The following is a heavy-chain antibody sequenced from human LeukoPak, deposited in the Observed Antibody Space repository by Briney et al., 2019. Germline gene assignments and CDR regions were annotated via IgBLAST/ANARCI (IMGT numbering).Heavy chain of an antibody. J-gene: IGHJ4*02. CDR2: INPNSGGT. D-gene: IGHD1-26*01. CDR1: GCTFTDYY. Sequence: GASVKVSCKASGCTFTDYYIHWVRQAPGQGLEWLGWINPNSGGTNYAQKLQGRVTMTRDTSIRTVYMEVSRLTSDDTAVYYCATMGATTFDHWGQGTLVTVSS. V-gene: IGHV1-2*02. CDR3: ATMGATTFDH.